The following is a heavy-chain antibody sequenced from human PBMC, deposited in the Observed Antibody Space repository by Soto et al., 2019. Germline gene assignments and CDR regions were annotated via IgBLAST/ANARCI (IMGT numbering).Heavy chain of an antibody. CDR3: ARGGWAWYGMDV. J-gene: IGHJ6*02. Sequence: GSLRLAGSASGFTFSSYWMSWVRQAPGKGLEWVANIKQDGSEKYYVDSVKGRFTISRDNAKNSLYLQMNSLRAEDTAVYYCARGGWAWYGMDVWGQGTKVTVYS. V-gene: IGHV3-7*04. D-gene: IGHD1-26*01. CDR2: IKQDGSEK. CDR1: GFTFSSYW.